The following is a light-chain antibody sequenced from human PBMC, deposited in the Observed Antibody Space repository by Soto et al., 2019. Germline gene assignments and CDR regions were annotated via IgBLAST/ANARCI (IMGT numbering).Light chain of an antibody. CDR2: ATT. CDR3: QQLDNYPRT. CDR1: QTVISY. Sequence: DIQLTQSPSSLSSSVGDRVTITCRASQTVISYLNWYQQKPGQAPKLLIYATTHLQSGVPSRFSGSGSGTEFTLTISSLQPEDFATYYCQQLDNYPRTFGQGTKVDIK. V-gene: IGKV1-9*01. J-gene: IGKJ1*01.